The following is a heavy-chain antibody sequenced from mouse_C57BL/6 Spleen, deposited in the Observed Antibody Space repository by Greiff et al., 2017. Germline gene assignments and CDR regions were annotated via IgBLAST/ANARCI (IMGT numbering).Heavy chain of an antibody. Sequence: VQLQQPGAELMKPGASVKLSCKATGYTFTGYWIEWVKQRPGHGLEWIGEILPGSGSTNYNEKFKGKATFTADTSSNTAYMQLSSLTTEDSAIYYGARAGGYDYGGTWFAYWGQGTLVTVSA. CDR2: ILPGSGST. CDR1: GYTFTGYW. V-gene: IGHV1-9*01. J-gene: IGHJ3*01. D-gene: IGHD2-4*01. CDR3: ARAGGYDYGGTWFAY.